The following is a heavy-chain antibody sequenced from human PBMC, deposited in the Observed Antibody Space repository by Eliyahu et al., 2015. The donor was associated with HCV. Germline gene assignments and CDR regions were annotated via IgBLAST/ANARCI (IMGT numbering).Heavy chain of an antibody. CDR1: GYRXTSYD. J-gene: IGHJ6*02. Sequence: QVQLVQSEAEVRKPGASVXVSCKASGYRXTSYDINWVRQAPGQGLEWLGWVNPDSGTTGYARKFQGRITMTRNTSKRTAYLDLGSLISEDTAVYYCARQVNGLDVWGQGTTVTVSS. CDR2: VNPDSGTT. D-gene: IGHD3-10*01. CDR3: ARQVNGLDV. V-gene: IGHV1-8*01.